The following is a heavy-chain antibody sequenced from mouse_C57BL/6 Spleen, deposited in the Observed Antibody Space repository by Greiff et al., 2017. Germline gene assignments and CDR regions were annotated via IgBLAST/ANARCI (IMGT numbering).Heavy chain of an antibody. V-gene: IGHV1-69*01. Sequence: QVQLKQPGAELVMPGASVKLSCKASGYTFTSYWMHWVKQRPGQGLEWIGEIDPSDSYTNYNQKFKGKSTLTVDKSSSTAYMQLSSLTSEDSAVYYCARGGGGYGFDYWGQGTTLTVSS. CDR3: ARGGGGYGFDY. CDR2: IDPSDSYT. J-gene: IGHJ2*01. D-gene: IGHD2-2*01. CDR1: GYTFTSYW.